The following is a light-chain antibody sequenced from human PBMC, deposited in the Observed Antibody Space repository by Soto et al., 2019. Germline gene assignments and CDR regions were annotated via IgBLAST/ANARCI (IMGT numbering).Light chain of an antibody. CDR2: WAS. CDR1: QSVLYTSNNKNY. J-gene: IGKJ2*01. Sequence: DIVMTQSPDSLAVSLGERATINCKSSQSVLYTSNNKNYLAWYQQKPGQPPKLLIYWASARDSGVPDRFSGSGSGTDFTLTVSILQAEDVAVYYCQQYYSSPYTFGQGTKLEIQ. V-gene: IGKV4-1*01. CDR3: QQYYSSPYT.